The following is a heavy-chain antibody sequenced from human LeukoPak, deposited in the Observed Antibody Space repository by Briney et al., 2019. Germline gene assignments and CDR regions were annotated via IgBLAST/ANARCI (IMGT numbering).Heavy chain of an antibody. CDR3: ARARYCTNGICYTYSGYFDY. Sequence: SVKVSCKASGGTFSSYAISWVRQAPGQGLEWMGRIIPILGIANYAQKFQGRVTITADKSTSTAYMELSSLRSEDTAVYYCARARYCTNGICYTYSGYFDYWGQGTLVTVSS. CDR1: GGTFSSYA. V-gene: IGHV1-69*04. D-gene: IGHD2-8*01. CDR2: IIPILGIA. J-gene: IGHJ4*02.